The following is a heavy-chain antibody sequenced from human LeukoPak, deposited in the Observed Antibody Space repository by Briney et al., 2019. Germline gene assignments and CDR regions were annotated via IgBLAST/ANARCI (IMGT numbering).Heavy chain of an antibody. V-gene: IGHV3-48*01. J-gene: IGHJ6*03. CDR1: GFTFSSYS. D-gene: IGHD6-19*01. CDR2: ISSSSSTI. CDR3: ARGLLASGWSRDWDYMDV. Sequence: GGSLRLSCAASGFTFSSYSMNWVRQAPGKGLEWVSYISSSSSTIYYADSVKGRFTISRDNAKNSLYLQMSSLRAEDTAVYYCARGLLASGWSRDWDYMDVWGKGTTVTVSS.